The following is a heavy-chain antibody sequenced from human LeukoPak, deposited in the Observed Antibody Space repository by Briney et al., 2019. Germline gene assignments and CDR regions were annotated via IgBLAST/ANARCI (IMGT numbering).Heavy chain of an antibody. Sequence: GRSLRLSCAASGFTFSSYGMHWVRQAPGKGLEWVSYISSSGSTIYYADSVKGRFTISRDNAKNSLYLQMNSLRAEDTAVYYCARGVRSLELPGPLFDYWGQGTLVTVSS. J-gene: IGHJ4*02. D-gene: IGHD1-7*01. CDR3: ARGVRSLELPGPLFDY. CDR2: ISSSGSTI. V-gene: IGHV3-48*04. CDR1: GFTFSSYG.